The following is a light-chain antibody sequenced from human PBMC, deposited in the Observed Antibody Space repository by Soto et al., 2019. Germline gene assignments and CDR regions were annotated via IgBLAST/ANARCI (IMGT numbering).Light chain of an antibody. CDR1: SSDVGGYNY. CDR2: EVN. V-gene: IGLV2-14*01. CDR3: SSYTSNSPYV. Sequence: QSVLTQPASVSGSPGQSITISCTGTSSDVGGYNYVSWYQQHPGKAPKLMIYEVNNRPSGVSNRFSGSKSGNTASLTISGLQAEDEADYYCSSYTSNSPYVFGTGTKVTAL. J-gene: IGLJ1*01.